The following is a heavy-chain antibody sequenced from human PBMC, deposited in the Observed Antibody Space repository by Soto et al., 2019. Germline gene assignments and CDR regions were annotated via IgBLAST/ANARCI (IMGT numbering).Heavy chain of an antibody. D-gene: IGHD5-18*01. J-gene: IGHJ6*02. CDR2: ISSSSSYI. CDR3: ARDDVDTAMATHYGMDV. V-gene: IGHV3-21*01. Sequence: EVQLVESGGGLVKPGGSLRLSCAASGFTFSSYSMNWVRPAPGKGLEWVSSISSSSSYIYYADSVKGRFTISRDNAKNSLYLQMNSLRAGDTAVYYCARDDVDTAMATHYGMDVWGQGTTVTVSS. CDR1: GFTFSSYS.